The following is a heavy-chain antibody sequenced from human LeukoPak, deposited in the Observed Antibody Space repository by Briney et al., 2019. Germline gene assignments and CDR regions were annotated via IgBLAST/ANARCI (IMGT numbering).Heavy chain of an antibody. V-gene: IGHV4-34*01. CDR3: AGGPGGGVVIRTVDY. D-gene: IGHD3-3*01. Sequence: SETLSLTCAVYGGSFSGYYWSWIRQPPGKGLEWIGEINHSGSTNCNPSLESRVTVSVDTSKNQFSLKLSSVTAADTAVYYCAGGPGGGVVIRTVDYWGQGTLVTVSS. CDR1: GGSFSGYY. CDR2: INHSGST. J-gene: IGHJ4*02.